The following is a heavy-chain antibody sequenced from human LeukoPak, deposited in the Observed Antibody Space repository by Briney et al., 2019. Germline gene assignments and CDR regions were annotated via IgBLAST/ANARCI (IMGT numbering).Heavy chain of an antibody. Sequence: SETLSLTCSVSGDSINSNYWSWTRQPQGKGLEWIGYTYYGESTNYNPSLKSRVSMSVDTSKNQFSLNLSSVTAADTAVYYCARLLAGCPGGRCRAHFDYWGQGALVTVSS. J-gene: IGHJ4*02. CDR1: GDSINSNY. D-gene: IGHD2-15*01. CDR2: TYYGEST. CDR3: ARLLAGCPGGRCRAHFDY. V-gene: IGHV4-59*01.